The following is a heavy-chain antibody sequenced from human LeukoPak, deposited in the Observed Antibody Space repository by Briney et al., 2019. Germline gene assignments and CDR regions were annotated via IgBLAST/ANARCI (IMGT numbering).Heavy chain of an antibody. CDR2: ISGSGGST. D-gene: IGHD3-3*01. CDR1: GFTFSSYA. Sequence: PGGSLRLSCAASGFTFSSYAMSWVPQAQGRGLNWVPAISGSGGSTYYADSVKGRFTISRDNSKNTLYLQMNSLRAEDTAVYYCATVAYYDFWSGYYGGLDPWGQGTLVTVSS. J-gene: IGHJ5*02. CDR3: ATVAYYDFWSGYYGGLDP. V-gene: IGHV3-23*01.